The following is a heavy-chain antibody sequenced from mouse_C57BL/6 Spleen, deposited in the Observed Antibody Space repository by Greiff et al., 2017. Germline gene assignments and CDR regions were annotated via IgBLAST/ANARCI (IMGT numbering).Heavy chain of an antibody. J-gene: IGHJ1*03. V-gene: IGHV1-59*01. CDR2: IDPSDSYT. CDR1: GYTFTSYW. Sequence: QVQLQQPGAELVRPGTSVKLSCKASGYTFTSYWMHWVKQRPGQGLEWIGVIDPSDSYTNYNQKFKGKATFTVDTSSSTAYMQLSSLTSEDSAVYYCARRAGLYFEVWGTGTTVTVSS. D-gene: IGHD3-1*01. CDR3: ARRAGLYFEV.